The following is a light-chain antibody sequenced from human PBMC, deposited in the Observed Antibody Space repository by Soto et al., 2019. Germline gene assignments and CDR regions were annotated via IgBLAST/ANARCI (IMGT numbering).Light chain of an antibody. CDR1: SSDFGNYNL. J-gene: IGLJ3*02. Sequence: QSALTQPASVSGSPGQSITISCTGTSSDFGNYNLVSWYQQHPGKVPKLILFEVSNRPSGVSNRFSGSKSGNTASLTVSGLQAEDEADYYCSSYTTTSTVVFGGGTKLTVL. CDR2: EVS. CDR3: SSYTTTSTVV. V-gene: IGLV2-14*02.